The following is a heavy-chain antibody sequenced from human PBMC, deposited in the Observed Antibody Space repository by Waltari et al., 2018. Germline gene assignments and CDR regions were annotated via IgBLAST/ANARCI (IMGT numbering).Heavy chain of an antibody. CDR1: GFTFSSYG. J-gene: IGHJ4*02. CDR2: IWYDGSNK. CDR3: AKHYDVDTAMGPFVDY. V-gene: IGHV3-30*18. Sequence: QVQLVESGGGVVQPGRSLRLSCAASGFTFSSYGMHGVRPAPGKGLEWVAVIWYDGSNKYYADSVKGRFTIARDNSKNTLYLQMNSLRAEDTAMYYCAKHYDVDTAMGPFVDYWGQGTLVTVSS. D-gene: IGHD5-18*01.